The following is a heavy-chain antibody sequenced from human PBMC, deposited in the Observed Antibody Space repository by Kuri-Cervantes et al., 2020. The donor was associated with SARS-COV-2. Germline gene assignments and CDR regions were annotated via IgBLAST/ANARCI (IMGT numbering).Heavy chain of an antibody. CDR3: AWLTDYGVPFDY. CDR2: IIPIFGTA. Sequence: GGSLRLSCKASGGTFSSYAISWVRQAPGQGLEWMGRIIPIFGTANYAQKFQGRVTITADESTSTACMELSSLRSEDTAVYYCAWLTDYGVPFDYWGQGTLVTVSS. D-gene: IGHD4-17*01. V-gene: IGHV1-69*15. CDR1: GGTFSSYA. J-gene: IGHJ4*02.